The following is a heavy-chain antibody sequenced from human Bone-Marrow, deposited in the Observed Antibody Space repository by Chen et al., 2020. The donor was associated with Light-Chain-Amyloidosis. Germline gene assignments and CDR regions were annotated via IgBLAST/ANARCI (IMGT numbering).Heavy chain of an antibody. CDR2: IKEDGSQK. CDR1: GFTFSSHW. Sequence: EVQLVESGGGLVQPGGSLKLSCAASGFTFSSHWKSWVRQAPGKGLEWVANIKEDGSQKYYVDSVKGQFTISRDNAKNSLYLQMNSLRAEDTAVYYCARDHSSGWYPYQDYWGQGTLVSVSS. D-gene: IGHD6-13*01. V-gene: IGHV3-7*03. CDR3: ARDHSSGWYPYQDY. J-gene: IGHJ4*02.